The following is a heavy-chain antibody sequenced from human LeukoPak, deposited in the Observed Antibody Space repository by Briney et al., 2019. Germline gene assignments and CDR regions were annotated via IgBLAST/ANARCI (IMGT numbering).Heavy chain of an antibody. V-gene: IGHV3-7*03. CDR1: GFTFSSYW. CDR2: IKQDGSEK. CDR3: ARRYFDY. J-gene: IGHJ4*02. Sequence: GGSLRLSCAASGFTFSSYWMQWVRQAPGKGLEWVANIKQDGSEKYYADSVKDRFIISRDNAKNALYLQMSSLRAEDTAIYYCARRYFDYWGQGTLVTVSS.